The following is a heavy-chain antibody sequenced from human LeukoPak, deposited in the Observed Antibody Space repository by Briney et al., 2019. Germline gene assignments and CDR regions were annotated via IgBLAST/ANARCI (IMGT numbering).Heavy chain of an antibody. Sequence: GGSLRLSCAASGFTFSSYAMHWVRQAPGKGLEWVAVISYDGSNKYYADSVKGRFTISRDNAKNSLYLQMNRLRAEDTAVYYCAREWEGSSSWFGENDAFDIWGQGTMVTVSS. CDR1: GFTFSSYA. CDR2: ISYDGSNK. CDR3: AREWEGSSSWFGENDAFDI. D-gene: IGHD6-13*01. V-gene: IGHV3-30*04. J-gene: IGHJ3*02.